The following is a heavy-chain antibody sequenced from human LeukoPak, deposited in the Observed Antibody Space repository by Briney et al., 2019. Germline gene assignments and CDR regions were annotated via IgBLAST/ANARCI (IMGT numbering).Heavy chain of an antibody. CDR1: GFTFSSYS. CDR2: ISSSSSTI. J-gene: IGHJ3*02. Sequence: HPGGSLRLSCAASGFTFSSYSMNWVRQAPGKGLEWVSYISSSSSTIYYADSVKGRFTISRDNAKNSLYLQMNSLRAEDTAVYYCARGDDFWSDHDAFDIWGQGTMVTVSS. CDR3: ARGDDFWSDHDAFDI. D-gene: IGHD3-3*01. V-gene: IGHV3-48*01.